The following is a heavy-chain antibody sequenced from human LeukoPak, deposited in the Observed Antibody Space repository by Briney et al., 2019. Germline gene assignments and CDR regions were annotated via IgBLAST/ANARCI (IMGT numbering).Heavy chain of an antibody. CDR3: AKSPSRYNWNFDY. D-gene: IGHD1-20*01. Sequence: SETLSLTCAVSGYSLSSGYYWGWLRPPPGKGLEWTGRIYQSGKSYKKSSLKSRLTLSVDTSKNHFSRKGRSGTAADTAVYYVAKSPSRYNWNFDYWGQGILVIVSS. CDR2: IYQSGKS. V-gene: IGHV4-38-2*01. J-gene: IGHJ4*02. CDR1: GYSLSSGYY.